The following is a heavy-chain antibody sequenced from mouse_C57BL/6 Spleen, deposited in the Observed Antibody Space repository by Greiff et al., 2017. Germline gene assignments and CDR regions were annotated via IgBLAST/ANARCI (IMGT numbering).Heavy chain of an antibody. CDR3: ASAATVVATDFDY. CDR2: IYPRSGNT. Sequence: QVQLQQSGAELARPGASVKLSCKASGYTFTSYGISWVKQRTGQGLEWIGEIYPRSGNTYYNEKFKGKATLTADKSSSTAYMELRSLTSEDSAVYFCASAATVVATDFDYWGQGTTLTVSS. V-gene: IGHV1-81*01. J-gene: IGHJ2*01. D-gene: IGHD1-1*01. CDR1: GYTFTSYG.